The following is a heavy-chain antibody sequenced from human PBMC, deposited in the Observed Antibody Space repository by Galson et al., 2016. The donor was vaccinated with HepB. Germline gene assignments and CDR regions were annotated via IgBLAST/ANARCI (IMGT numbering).Heavy chain of an antibody. V-gene: IGHV4-39*01. J-gene: IGHJ4*02. CDR1: GGSISRSSYR. D-gene: IGHD2-2*01. Sequence: SETLSLTCTVSGGSISRSSYRWGWIRQPPGKGLEWIGSIYYSGSTYYNPSLKSRVTIFVDTSQNQFSLKLASVTAADTAVYYCARCSSTEFDYWGQGTLVTVSS. CDR2: IYYSGST. CDR3: ARCSSTEFDY.